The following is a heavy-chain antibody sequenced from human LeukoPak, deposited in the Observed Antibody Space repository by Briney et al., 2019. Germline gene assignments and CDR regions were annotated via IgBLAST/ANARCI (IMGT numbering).Heavy chain of an antibody. J-gene: IGHJ6*02. Sequence: GGSLRLSCAASGFTFSSYSMNWVRQAPGKGLEWVSSISTSSSYIYYADSVKGRFTISRDNAKNSLYLQMNSLRAEDTAVYYCARDQGFLWFGESPPADDGMDVWGQGTTVTVSS. V-gene: IGHV3-21*01. CDR3: ARDQGFLWFGESPPADDGMDV. CDR1: GFTFSSYS. D-gene: IGHD3-10*01. CDR2: ISTSSSYI.